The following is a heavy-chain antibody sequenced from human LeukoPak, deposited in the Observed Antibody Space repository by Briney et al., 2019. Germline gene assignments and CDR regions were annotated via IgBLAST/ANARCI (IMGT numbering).Heavy chain of an antibody. V-gene: IGHV4-59*09. CDR2: IYYSGST. Sequence: YIYYSGSTNYNPSLKSRVTISVDTSKNQFSLKLSSVTAADTAVYYCARGYDFWSGPNWFDPWGQGTLVTVSS. CDR3: ARGYDFWSGPNWFDP. J-gene: IGHJ5*02. D-gene: IGHD3-3*01.